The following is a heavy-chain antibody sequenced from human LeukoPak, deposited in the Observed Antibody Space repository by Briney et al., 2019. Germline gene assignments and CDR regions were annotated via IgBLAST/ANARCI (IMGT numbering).Heavy chain of an antibody. Sequence: PGGSLRLSCAASGFTFSSYWMSWVRQAPGKGLEWVANIKQDGSEKYYVDSVKGRFTISRDNAKNSLYLQMNSLRAEDTAVYYCARGRWGTIFGVEPSGYYFDYWGQGTLVTVSS. CDR2: IKQDGSEK. D-gene: IGHD3-3*01. CDR1: GFTFSSYW. V-gene: IGHV3-7*01. CDR3: ARGRWGTIFGVEPSGYYFDY. J-gene: IGHJ4*02.